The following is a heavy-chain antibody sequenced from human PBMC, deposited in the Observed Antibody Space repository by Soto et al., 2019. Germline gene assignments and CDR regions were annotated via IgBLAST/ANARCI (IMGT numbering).Heavy chain of an antibody. D-gene: IGHD2-2*02. CDR3: ARHTDYYYGMDV. Sequence: GESLKISCQASGYSFTTYWISWVRQMPGKGLECMGRIDPTDSYTDYGPSFEGHVTMSVDRSINTAYLEWSSLKASDTAMYYCARHTDYYYGMDVWGQGTTVTV. J-gene: IGHJ6*02. V-gene: IGHV5-10-1*01. CDR1: GYSFTTYW. CDR2: IDPTDSYT.